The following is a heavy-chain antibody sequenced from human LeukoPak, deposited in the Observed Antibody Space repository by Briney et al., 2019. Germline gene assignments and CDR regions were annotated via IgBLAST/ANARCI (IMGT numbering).Heavy chain of an antibody. D-gene: IGHD2-2*01. CDR3: ARGLSRGYCSSTSCTPGNWFDP. J-gene: IGHJ5*02. V-gene: IGHV4-34*01. Sequence: SETLSLTCAVYGGSFSGYYWSWIRQPPGKGLEWIREINHSGSTNYNPSLKSRVTISVDTSKNQFSLKLSSVTAADTAVYYCARGLSRGYCSSTSCTPGNWFDPWGQGTLVTVSS. CDR1: GGSFSGYY. CDR2: INHSGST.